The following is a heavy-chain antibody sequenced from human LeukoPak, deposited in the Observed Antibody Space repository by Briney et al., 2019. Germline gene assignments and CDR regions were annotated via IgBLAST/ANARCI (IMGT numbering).Heavy chain of an antibody. CDR2: INPSGGGT. D-gene: IGHD2-2*01. CDR1: GYTFTSYY. V-gene: IGHV1-46*01. Sequence: ASVKVSCKASGYTFTSYYMHWVRQAPGQGLEWMGIINPSGGGTSYAQKFQGRVTMTRDTSTSTAYMELSSLRSEDTAVYYCYIVVVPAASPVFDYWGQGTLVTVSS. CDR3: YIVVVPAASPVFDY. J-gene: IGHJ4*02.